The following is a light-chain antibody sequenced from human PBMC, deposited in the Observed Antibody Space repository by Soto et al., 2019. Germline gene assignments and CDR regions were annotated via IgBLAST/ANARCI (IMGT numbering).Light chain of an antibody. J-gene: IGKJ5*01. CDR3: QKYNSAPPT. CDR1: QGISNY. V-gene: IGKV1-27*01. Sequence: DIQMTQSPSSLSASVGDRVTITCRASQGISNYLAWYQQKPGKVPILLIYAASTLQSGVPSRFSGSGSETDFTLTISSLQPEDVATYYCQKYNSAPPTFGQGTQLEIK. CDR2: AAS.